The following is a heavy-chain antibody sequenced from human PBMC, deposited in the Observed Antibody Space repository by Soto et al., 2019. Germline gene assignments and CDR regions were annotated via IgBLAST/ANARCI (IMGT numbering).Heavy chain of an antibody. J-gene: IGHJ6*02. CDR3: ARHRRTGNHYYDHYGLDV. Sequence: GESLKISCNGSGYSFAIYWIGWVRQMPGEGLEWMGIIYPGDSDTRYSPSFQGQVTISADKSISTAYVQWSSLKASDTAMYYCARHRRTGNHYYDHYGLDVWGQGTTVTVSS. CDR1: GYSFAIYW. D-gene: IGHD7-27*01. V-gene: IGHV5-51*01. CDR2: IYPGDSDT.